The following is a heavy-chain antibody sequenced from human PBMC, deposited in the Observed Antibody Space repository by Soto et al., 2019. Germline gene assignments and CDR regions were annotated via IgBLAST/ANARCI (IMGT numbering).Heavy chain of an antibody. CDR2: INHSGNT. J-gene: IGHJ4*02. V-gene: IGHV4-34*01. CDR3: ARTPTYYNYVWGNSTY. Sequence: SETLSLTCTVYGSSFSGYYWGWIRQPPGRGLEWIGEINHSGNTNYNPSLKSRVTISADTSKNQFSLKLTSVTAADTAVYYCARTPTYYNYVWGNSTYWGLGTLVTVSS. CDR1: GSSFSGYY. D-gene: IGHD3-16*01.